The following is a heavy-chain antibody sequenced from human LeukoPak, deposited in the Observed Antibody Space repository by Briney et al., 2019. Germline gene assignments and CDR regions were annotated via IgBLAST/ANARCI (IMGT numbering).Heavy chain of an antibody. D-gene: IGHD5-18*01. CDR3: AKDLTAMVKIDAFDI. CDR2: ISGSGGST. J-gene: IGHJ3*02. Sequence: PGGSLRLSCAASGFTFSSYAMSWVRQAPGKGLEWVSAISGSGGSTYCADSVKGRFTISRDNSKNTLYLQMNSLRAEGTAVYYCAKDLTAMVKIDAFDIWGQGTMVTVSS. CDR1: GFTFSSYA. V-gene: IGHV3-23*01.